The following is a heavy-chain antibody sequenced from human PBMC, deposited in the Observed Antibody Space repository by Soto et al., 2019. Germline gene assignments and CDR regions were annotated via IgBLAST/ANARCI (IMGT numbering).Heavy chain of an antibody. Sequence: GGSLRLSCAASGFTFSSYAMSWVRQAPGKGLEWVSAISGSGGSTYYADSVKGRFTISRDNSKNTLYLQMNSLRAEDTAVYYCAKVIWIAPAGPNWFDPWGQGTLVTVSS. CDR2: ISGSGGST. J-gene: IGHJ5*02. D-gene: IGHD6-13*01. V-gene: IGHV3-23*01. CDR3: AKVIWIAPAGPNWFDP. CDR1: GFTFSSYA.